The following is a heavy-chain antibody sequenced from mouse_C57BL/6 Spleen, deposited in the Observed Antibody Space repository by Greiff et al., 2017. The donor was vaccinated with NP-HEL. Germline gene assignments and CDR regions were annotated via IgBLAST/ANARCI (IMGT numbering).Heavy chain of an antibody. J-gene: IGHJ1*03. CDR3: ARSIYDGYYGYFDV. V-gene: IGHV1-69*01. CDR2: IDPSDSYT. Sequence: QVQLQQPGAELVMPGASVKLSCKASGYTFTSYWMHWVKQRPGQGLEWIGEIDPSDSYTNYNQKFKGKSTLTVDKSSSTADMQLSSLTSEDSAVYYCARSIYDGYYGYFDVWGTGTTVTVSS. D-gene: IGHD2-3*01. CDR1: GYTFTSYW.